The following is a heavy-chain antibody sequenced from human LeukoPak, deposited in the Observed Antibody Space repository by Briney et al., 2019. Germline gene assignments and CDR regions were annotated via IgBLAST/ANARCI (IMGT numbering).Heavy chain of an antibody. V-gene: IGHV3-48*03. CDR1: GFTFSSYE. CDR2: ISSSGSTI. CDR3: ARQTYDFWSGYYKYYFDY. D-gene: IGHD3-3*01. J-gene: IGHJ4*02. Sequence: GGSLRLSCAASGFTFSSYEMNWVRQAPGKGLEWVSYISSSGSTIYYADSVKGRFTISRDNAKNSLYLQMNSLRADDAAVYYCARQTYDFWSGYYKYYFDYWGQGTLVTVSS.